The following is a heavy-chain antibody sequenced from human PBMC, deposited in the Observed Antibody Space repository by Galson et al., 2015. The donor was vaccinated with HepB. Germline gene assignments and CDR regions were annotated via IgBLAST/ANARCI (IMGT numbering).Heavy chain of an antibody. Sequence: PALVKPTQTLTLTCTVSGFSLSNARMGVSWIRQPPGKALEWLAHIFSNGGKSYSTSLKSRLTISKDTSKSQVVLTMTNMDPVDTATYYCARPYYDYVWGSYPPKTNWYFELWGRGTLVTVSS. J-gene: IGHJ2*01. V-gene: IGHV2-26*01. CDR2: IFSNGGK. D-gene: IGHD3-16*02. CDR3: ARPYYDYVWGSYPPKTNWYFEL. CDR1: GFSLSNARMG.